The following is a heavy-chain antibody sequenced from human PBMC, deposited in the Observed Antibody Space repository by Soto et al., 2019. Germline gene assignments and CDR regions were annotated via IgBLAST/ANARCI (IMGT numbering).Heavy chain of an antibody. CDR1: GGSISSGGYY. V-gene: IGHV4-31*03. D-gene: IGHD3-10*01. Sequence: TLSLTCTVSGGSISSGGYYWSWIRQHPGKGLEWIGYIYYSGSTYYNPSLKSRVTISVDTSKNQFSLKLSSVTAADTAVYYCARDHGSGNFYCYGMDVWGQGTTVTVSS. CDR2: IYYSGST. J-gene: IGHJ6*02. CDR3: ARDHGSGNFYCYGMDV.